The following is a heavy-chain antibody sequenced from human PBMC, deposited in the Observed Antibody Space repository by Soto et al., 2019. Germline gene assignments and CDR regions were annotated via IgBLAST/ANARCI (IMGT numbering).Heavy chain of an antibody. J-gene: IGHJ4*02. CDR2: IYYSGST. D-gene: IGHD1-26*01. CDR3: ARHEEGGSFDS. V-gene: IGHV4-39*01. CDR1: RGSISSGTNY. Sequence: SGTLYLTCTVSRGSISSGTNYWAWIRQPPGKGLEWIANIYYSGSTFYNPSLKSRVTISLDTSKNQFSLKLRSVTAADTAVYYCARHEEGGSFDSWGQGLLVT.